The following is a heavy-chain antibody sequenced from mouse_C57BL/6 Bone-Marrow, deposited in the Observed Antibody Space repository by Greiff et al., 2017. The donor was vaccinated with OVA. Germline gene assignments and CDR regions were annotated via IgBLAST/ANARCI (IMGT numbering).Heavy chain of an antibody. J-gene: IGHJ4*01. CDR3: ARGYDVVYYAMDY. D-gene: IGHD2-2*01. CDR1: GFTFSDYY. Sequence: EVKLMESEGGLVQPGSSMKLSCTASGFTFSDYYMAWVRQVPEKGLEWVANINYDGSSTYYLDSLKSRFIISRDNAKNILYLQMSSLKSEDTATYYCARGYDVVYYAMDYWGQGTSVTVSS. V-gene: IGHV5-16*01. CDR2: INYDGSST.